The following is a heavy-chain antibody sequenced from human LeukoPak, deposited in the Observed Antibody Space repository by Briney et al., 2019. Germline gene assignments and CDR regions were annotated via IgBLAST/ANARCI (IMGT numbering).Heavy chain of an antibody. D-gene: IGHD1-26*01. CDR3: AKDRYWFDY. CDR2: ISGNGGNT. CDR1: GSTFSDYI. J-gene: IGHJ4*02. Sequence: GGSLRLSCAASGSTFSDYIMHWVRQAPGKGLECVSVISGNGGNTYYANSVKGRFTISRDNSKNTLYLQMNSLRAEDTAVYYCAKDRYWFDYWGQGTLVTVSS. V-gene: IGHV3-64*01.